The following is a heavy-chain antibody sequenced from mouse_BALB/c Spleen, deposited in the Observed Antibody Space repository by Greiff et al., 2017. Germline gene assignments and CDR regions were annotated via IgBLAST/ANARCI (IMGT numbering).Heavy chain of an antibody. CDR3: ARGYDLFDY. Sequence: QVQLQQSGAELVKPGASVKMSCKASGYTFTDYWMHWVKQRPGQGLEWIGGIDPGNGNTKYNAKFKGKATLTADTSSSTAYMQLSSLTSEDTAVYYCARGYDLFDYWGQGTTLTVSS. V-gene: IGHV1-77*01. CDR2: IDPGNGNT. D-gene: IGHD2-14*01. J-gene: IGHJ2*01. CDR1: GYTFTDYW.